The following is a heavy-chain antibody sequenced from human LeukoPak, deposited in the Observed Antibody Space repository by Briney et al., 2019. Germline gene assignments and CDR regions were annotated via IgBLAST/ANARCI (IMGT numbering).Heavy chain of an antibody. CDR3: ARDLYYDYVWGSYRHENWFDP. Sequence: GGSLRLSCEISEFTVSRNHLSWVRQAPGKGLEWVSSISSSSSYIYYADSVKGRFTISRDNAKNSLYLQMNSLRAEDTAVYYCARDLYYDYVWGSYRHENWFDPWGQGTLVTVSS. CDR1: EFTVSRNH. D-gene: IGHD3-16*02. V-gene: IGHV3-21*01. CDR2: ISSSSSYI. J-gene: IGHJ5*02.